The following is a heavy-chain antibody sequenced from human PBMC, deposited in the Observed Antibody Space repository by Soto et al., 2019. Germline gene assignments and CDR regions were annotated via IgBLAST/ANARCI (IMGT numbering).Heavy chain of an antibody. J-gene: IGHJ4*02. CDR2: IDHSGST. D-gene: IGHD1-26*01. CDR1: GYSISSGYY. CDR3: ARVTVGATSFDY. V-gene: IGHV4-38-2*01. Sequence: PSETLSLTCAVSGYSISSGYYWGCIRQPPGKGLEWIGTIDHSGSTYYNPSLKSRVTISLDTSKNQFSLKLSSVTAADTAVYYCARVTVGATSFDYWGQGTLVTVSS.